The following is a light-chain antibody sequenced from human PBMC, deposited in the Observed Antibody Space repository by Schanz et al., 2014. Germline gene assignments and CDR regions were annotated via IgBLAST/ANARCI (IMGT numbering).Light chain of an antibody. Sequence: QSVLTQPASVSGSPGQSITISCTGTSSDVGNYNYVSWYQQHPGKAPKLMIYDVSNRPSGVSNRFSGSKSGTSASLAISGLQSEDEADYYCASWDDSLNAWVFGGGTKLTVL. CDR3: ASWDDSLNAWV. V-gene: IGLV2-14*01. J-gene: IGLJ3*02. CDR1: SSDVGNYNY. CDR2: DVS.